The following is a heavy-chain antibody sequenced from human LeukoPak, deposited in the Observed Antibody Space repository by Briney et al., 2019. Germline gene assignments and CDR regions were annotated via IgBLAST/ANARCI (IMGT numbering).Heavy chain of an antibody. D-gene: IGHD3-22*01. J-gene: IGHJ4*02. Sequence: PGRSLRLSCAASGFTFSSYAMNWVRQAPGKGLEWVSGISGSGVSPYYADSVKGRFTMSRDNSKNTLYLQMNSLRAEDTAVYYCAKANSPYYYDSSGYSTFDYWGQGTLVTVSS. CDR2: ISGSGVSP. V-gene: IGHV3-23*01. CDR1: GFTFSSYA. CDR3: AKANSPYYYDSSGYSTFDY.